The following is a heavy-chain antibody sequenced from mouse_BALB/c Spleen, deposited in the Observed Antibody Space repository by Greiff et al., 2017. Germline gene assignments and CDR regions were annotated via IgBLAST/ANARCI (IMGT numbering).Heavy chain of an antibody. CDR3: ARELAGAMDY. CDR1: GFNIQDTY. CDR2: IDPANGNT. Sequence: VQLQQSGAELVKPGASVKLSCTASGFNIQDTYMHWVKQRPEQGLEWIGRIDPANGNTKYDPKFQGKATITADTSSNTAYLQLSSLTAEDTAVYYCARELAGAMDYWGQGTSVTVSS. J-gene: IGHJ4*01. V-gene: IGHV14-3*02.